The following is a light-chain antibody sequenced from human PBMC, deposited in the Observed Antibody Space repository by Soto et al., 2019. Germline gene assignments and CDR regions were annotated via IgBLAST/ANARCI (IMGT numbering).Light chain of an antibody. CDR1: SGSIASNH. J-gene: IGLJ2*01. CDR3: QSYDDNNVL. Sequence: NFMLTQPHSVSESPGKTVTISCTRSSGSIASNHVQWYQQRPGSAPTTVIYKNNQRPSGVPDRFSGSIDSSSNSASLTISGLMTEDEADYYCQSYDDNNVLFGGRTKVTVL. V-gene: IGLV6-57*04. CDR2: KNN.